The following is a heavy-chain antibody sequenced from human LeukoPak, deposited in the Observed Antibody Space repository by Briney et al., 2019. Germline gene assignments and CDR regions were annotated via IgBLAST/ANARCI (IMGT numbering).Heavy chain of an antibody. CDR2: IYYSGST. CDR3: ARRAGGRYFDWLSAKDNWFDP. V-gene: IGHV4-39*07. Sequence: PSKTLSLTCTVSGGSISSSSYYWGWIRQPPGKGLEWIGSIYYSGSTYYNPSLKSRVTISVDTSKNQFSLKLSSVTAADTAVYYCARRAGGRYFDWLSAKDNWFDPWGQGTLVTVSS. J-gene: IGHJ5*02. D-gene: IGHD3-9*01. CDR1: GGSISSSSYY.